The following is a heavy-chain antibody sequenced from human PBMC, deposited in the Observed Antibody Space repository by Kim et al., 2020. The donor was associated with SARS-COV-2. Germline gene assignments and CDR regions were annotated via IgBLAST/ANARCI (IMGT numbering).Heavy chain of an antibody. Sequence: KFQGRVTMTRDTSISTAYMELSRLRSDDTAVYYCARVLRGSSFDRDAFDIWGQGTMVTVSS. J-gene: IGHJ3*02. V-gene: IGHV1-2*02. CDR3: ARVLRGSSFDRDAFDI. D-gene: IGHD6-13*01.